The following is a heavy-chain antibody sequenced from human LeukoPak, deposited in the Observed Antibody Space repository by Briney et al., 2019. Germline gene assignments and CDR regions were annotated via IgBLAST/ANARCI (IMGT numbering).Heavy chain of an antibody. CDR1: GYTFTNYG. D-gene: IGHD6-19*01. V-gene: IGHV1-18*01. Sequence: ASVRVSRKASGYTFTNYGITWVRQAPGQGLEWMGWISVHDGTRNYALKHEDRVTMTTDTSTSTAYMELRGLRSDDTAVYYCARRSTLYSSGRFYFDYWGQGTLVTVSS. CDR3: ARRSTLYSSGRFYFDY. CDR2: ISVHDGTR. J-gene: IGHJ4*02.